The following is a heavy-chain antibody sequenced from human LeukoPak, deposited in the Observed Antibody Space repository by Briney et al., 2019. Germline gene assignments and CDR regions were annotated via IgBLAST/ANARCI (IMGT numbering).Heavy chain of an antibody. J-gene: IGHJ4*02. CDR3: ARRRVSVAGHDY. D-gene: IGHD6-19*01. CDR1: GFTVSSNY. V-gene: IGHV3-66*01. Sequence: GRSLRLSCAASGFTVSSNYMRWVRQAPGEGLGWVSVIYSSGNTYYADSVKGRFTISRVNSKNTLYLQMISLRDEDTAVYYCARRRVSVAGHDYWGQGTLVTVSS. CDR2: IYSSGNT.